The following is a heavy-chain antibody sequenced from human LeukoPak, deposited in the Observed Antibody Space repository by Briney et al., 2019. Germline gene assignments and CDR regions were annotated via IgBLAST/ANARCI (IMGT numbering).Heavy chain of an antibody. D-gene: IGHD3-3*01. J-gene: IGHJ6*02. CDR1: GGSTSSNY. CDR2: IYYRGST. V-gene: IGHV4-59*08. Sequence: SETLSLTCSVSGGSTSSNYWSWIRQSPGKGLEWIGYIYYRGSTDYNPSLKSRVTMSVDTPKNQFSLKLSSVTAADTAVYYCARQNYDEVNYYYYGLDVWGQGTTVTVSS. CDR3: ARQNYDEVNYYYYGLDV.